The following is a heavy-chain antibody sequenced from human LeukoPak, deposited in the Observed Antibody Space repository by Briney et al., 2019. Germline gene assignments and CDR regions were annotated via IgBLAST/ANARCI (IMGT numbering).Heavy chain of an antibody. Sequence: SETLSLTCTVSGGSISSSSYYWSWIRQPPGKGLEWIGEINHSGSTNYNPSLKSRVTISVDTSKNQFSLKLSSVTAADTAVYYCARAGTVAGTTYWFDPWGQGTLVTVSS. V-gene: IGHV4-39*07. CDR3: ARAGTVAGTTYWFDP. CDR2: INHSGST. J-gene: IGHJ5*02. CDR1: GGSISSSSYY. D-gene: IGHD6-19*01.